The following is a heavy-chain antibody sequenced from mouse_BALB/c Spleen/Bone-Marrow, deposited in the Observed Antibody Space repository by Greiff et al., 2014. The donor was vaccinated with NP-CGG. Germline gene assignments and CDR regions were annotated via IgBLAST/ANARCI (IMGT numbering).Heavy chain of an antibody. CDR2: IRNKANGYTT. CDR3: ARDKNYGSYWYFDV. CDR1: GFTFTDYY. V-gene: IGHV7-3*02. Sequence: DVKLQESGGGLVQPGGSLRLSCATSGFTFTDYYMSWVRQPPGKALEWLGFIRNKANGYTTEYSASVKGRFTISRDNSQSILYLQMSTLRAEDSATYYCARDKNYGSYWYFDVWGAGTTVTVSS. D-gene: IGHD2-1*01. J-gene: IGHJ1*01.